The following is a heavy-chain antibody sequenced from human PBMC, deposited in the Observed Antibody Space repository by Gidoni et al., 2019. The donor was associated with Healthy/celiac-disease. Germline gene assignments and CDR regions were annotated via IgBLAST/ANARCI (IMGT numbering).Heavy chain of an antibody. CDR1: GFTVSSHS. CDR2: IYSGGST. V-gene: IGHV3-66*02. J-gene: IGHJ4*02. Sequence: EVQLVETGGGLVQPGGSLRLSCAASGFTVSSHSMSWVRQAPGKGLECVSVIYSGGSTYYADSVKGRFTISRDNSKNPLYLQMNSLRAEDTAVYYCASEAPYSSGWRYFDYWGQGTLVTVSS. D-gene: IGHD6-19*01. CDR3: ASEAPYSSGWRYFDY.